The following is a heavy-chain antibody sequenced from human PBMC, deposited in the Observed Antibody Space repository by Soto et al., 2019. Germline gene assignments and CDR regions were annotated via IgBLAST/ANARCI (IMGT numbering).Heavy chain of an antibody. CDR3: AVPGDGDFDY. V-gene: IGHV4-4*02. J-gene: IGHJ4*02. CDR2: VYHIGTT. CDR1: GASIGTNNW. Sequence: NPSATLSLTFAFSGASIGTNNWWSWVRQPPGKGLEWIGEVYHIGTTNCNPSLKSRVTISIDNSKNQFSLRLTSMPAADTAVYYWAVPGDGDFDYCSQGTLVTVSS.